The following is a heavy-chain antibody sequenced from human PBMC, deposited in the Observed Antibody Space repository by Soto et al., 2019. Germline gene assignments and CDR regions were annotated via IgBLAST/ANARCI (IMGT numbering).Heavy chain of an antibody. J-gene: IGHJ5*02. V-gene: IGHV4-39*01. D-gene: IGHD3-16*01. Sequence: QLQLQESGPGLVKPSETLSLTCTVSGGSISSSSYYWGWIRQPPGKGLEWIGSIYYSGSTYYNPSLKSRVTISVDTSRNQFSLKLSSVTAADTAVYYCARLGVNTALGSWFDPWGQGTLVTVSS. CDR3: ARLGVNTALGSWFDP. CDR2: IYYSGST. CDR1: GGSISSSSYY.